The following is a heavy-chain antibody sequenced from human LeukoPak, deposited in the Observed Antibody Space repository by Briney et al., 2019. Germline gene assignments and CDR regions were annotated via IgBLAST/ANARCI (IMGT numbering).Heavy chain of an antibody. Sequence: SKTLSLTCAVSGYSISSGYYWGWIRQPPGKGLEWIGSIYHSGSTYYNPSLKSRVTISVDTSKNQFSLKLSSVTAADTAVYYCAGASYDSSGVHWGQGTLVTVSS. CDR3: AGASYDSSGVH. CDR1: GYSISSGYY. D-gene: IGHD3-22*01. CDR2: IYHSGST. V-gene: IGHV4-38-2*01. J-gene: IGHJ4*02.